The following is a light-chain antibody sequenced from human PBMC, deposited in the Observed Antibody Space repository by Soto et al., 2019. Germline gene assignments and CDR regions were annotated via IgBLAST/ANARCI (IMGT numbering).Light chain of an antibody. V-gene: IGKV4-1*01. CDR1: QSVLYSSNNKNY. CDR2: WAS. Sequence: DSLLTHSPDSLAVSLGERATINCKSSQSVLYSSNNKNYLAWYQQKPGQPPKLLIYWASTRESGVPDRFSGSGSGTDFTLTISSLQAEDVAVYYCQQYYSTPRTFGQGTKVDIK. CDR3: QQYYSTPRT. J-gene: IGKJ1*01.